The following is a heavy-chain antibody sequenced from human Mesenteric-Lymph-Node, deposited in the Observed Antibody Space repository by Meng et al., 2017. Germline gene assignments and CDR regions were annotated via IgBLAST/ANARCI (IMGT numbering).Heavy chain of an antibody. V-gene: IGHV3-30*01. CDR3: ARDRLVYLPPHSSGHPGDY. D-gene: IGHD6-19*01. Sequence: GGSLRLSCAASGFTFSSYAMHWVRQAPGKGLEWVAVISYDGSNKYYADSVKGRFTISRDNSKNTLYLQMNSLRAEDTAVYYCARDRLVYLPPHSSGHPGDYWGQGTLVTVSS. CDR2: ISYDGSNK. CDR1: GFTFSSYA. J-gene: IGHJ4*02.